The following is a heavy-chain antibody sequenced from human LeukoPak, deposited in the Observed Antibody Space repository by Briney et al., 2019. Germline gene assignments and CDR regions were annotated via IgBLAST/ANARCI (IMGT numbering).Heavy chain of an antibody. CDR3: ARLVWGGGSLDAFDI. J-gene: IGHJ3*02. V-gene: IGHV3-7*02. D-gene: IGHD3-16*01. Sequence: GGSLRLSCAASGFTFSTYWMSWVRQAPGKGLEWVANIKQDGSEKNYVDSVKGRFTISRDNAKNSLYLQMNSLRAEDTAVYYCARLVWGGGSLDAFDIWGQGTMVTVSS. CDR1: GFTFSTYW. CDR2: IKQDGSEK.